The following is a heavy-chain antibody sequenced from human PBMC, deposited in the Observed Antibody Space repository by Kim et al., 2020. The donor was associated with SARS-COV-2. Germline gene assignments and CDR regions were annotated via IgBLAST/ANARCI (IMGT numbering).Heavy chain of an antibody. V-gene: IGHV1-46*01. CDR3: ARALDGFGELGFFGDYYYGMDV. CDR2: INPSGGST. J-gene: IGHJ6*02. D-gene: IGHD3-10*01. Sequence: ASVKVSCKASGYTFTSYYMHWVRQAPGQGLEWMGIINPSGGSTSYAQKFQGRVTMTRDTSTSTVYMELSSLRSEDTAVYYCARALDGFGELGFFGDYYYGMDVWGQGTTVTVSS. CDR1: GYTFTSYY.